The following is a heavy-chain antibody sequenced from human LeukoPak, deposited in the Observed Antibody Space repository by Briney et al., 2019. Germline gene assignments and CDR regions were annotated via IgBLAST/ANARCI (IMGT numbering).Heavy chain of an antibody. D-gene: IGHD6-6*01. CDR2: IKTKTDGGTT. Sequence: PGGSLRLSCAASGFTFSNAWMSWVRQAPGRGLEWVGRIKTKTDGGTTDYAAPVKGRFSISRGDSKNTLYLQMNSLRSEDTAVYYCAKDRWGSIASLDSWGQGTLVTVSS. CDR1: GFTFSNAW. J-gene: IGHJ4*02. CDR3: AKDRWGSIASLDS. V-gene: IGHV3-15*01.